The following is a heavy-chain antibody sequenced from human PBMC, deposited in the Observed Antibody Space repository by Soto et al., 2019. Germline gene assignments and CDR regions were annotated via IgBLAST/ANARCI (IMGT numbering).Heavy chain of an antibody. CDR3: ARAMANDFDY. CDR1: GGSVSSDDYS. Sequence: QVQLQESGPGLVKPSQTLSVTCTVSGGSVSSDDYSWSWIRQHPGKGLEWIGYIRDSGSTYYNPSLEGRVTISVDTSKNQISLRLRSVTAADTAVYYCARAMANDFDYWGQGTMVTASS. J-gene: IGHJ4*02. D-gene: IGHD2-8*01. V-gene: IGHV4-31*03. CDR2: IRDSGST.